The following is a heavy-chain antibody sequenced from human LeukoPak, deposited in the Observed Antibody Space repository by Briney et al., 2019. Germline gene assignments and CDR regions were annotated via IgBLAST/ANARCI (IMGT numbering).Heavy chain of an antibody. Sequence: GGSLRLSCAASGFTFSSYAMSWVRQAPGKGLERVSAIRGNGGSTYYADSVKGRFTISRDNSRNTLYLQMNSLRAEDTAVYYCAKDGEGYCSSTSCKRAYYGMDVWGKGTTVTVSS. V-gene: IGHV3-23*01. J-gene: IGHJ6*04. CDR1: GFTFSSYA. D-gene: IGHD2-2*01. CDR2: IRGNGGST. CDR3: AKDGEGYCSSTSCKRAYYGMDV.